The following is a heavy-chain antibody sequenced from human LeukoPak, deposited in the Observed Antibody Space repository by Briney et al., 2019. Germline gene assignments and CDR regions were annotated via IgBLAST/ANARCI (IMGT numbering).Heavy chain of an antibody. CDR3: ATGSGHYYDR. Sequence: PGGSLRLSCAASGFTFSSYYMHWVRQAPGKCLEWVAVVHSDGNTKYFGDSVKGRFTISRDNSKNTLYLRMSSLTAEDTAVYYCATGSGHYYDRWGQGTLVTVSS. CDR1: GFTFSSYY. D-gene: IGHD3-22*01. J-gene: IGHJ4*02. V-gene: IGHV3-30*02. CDR2: VHSDGNTK.